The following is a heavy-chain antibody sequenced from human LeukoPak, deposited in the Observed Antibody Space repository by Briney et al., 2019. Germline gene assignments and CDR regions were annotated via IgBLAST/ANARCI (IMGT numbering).Heavy chain of an antibody. D-gene: IGHD3-22*01. CDR1: GFTFDDYG. Sequence: GGSLRLSCAASGFTFDDYGMSWVRQAPGKGLEWVGFIRSKAYGGTTEYAASVKGRFTISRDDSKSIAYLQMSSLKTEDTAVYYCTRDPYYYDSSGYYYWGQGTLVTVSS. CDR2: IRSKAYGGTT. V-gene: IGHV3-49*04. CDR3: TRDPYYYDSSGYYY. J-gene: IGHJ4*02.